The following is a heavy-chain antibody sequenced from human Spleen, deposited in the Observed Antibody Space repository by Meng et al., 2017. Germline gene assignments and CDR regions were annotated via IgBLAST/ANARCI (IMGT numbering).Heavy chain of an antibody. Sequence: SVKVSCKASGGTFINYAISWVRQAPGQGLEWMGGINPMSGRTYYAQKFQDRVTMTADTSTDTAYMELTSLRSEDTALYFCARANPPDLWGQGTLVTVSS. V-gene: IGHV1-69*06. CDR3: ARANPPDL. J-gene: IGHJ5*02. CDR2: INPMSGRT. CDR1: GGTFINYA.